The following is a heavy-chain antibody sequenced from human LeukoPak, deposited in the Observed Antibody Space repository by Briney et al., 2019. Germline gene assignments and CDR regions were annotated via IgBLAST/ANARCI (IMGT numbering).Heavy chain of an antibody. CDR2: ISGSGGST. J-gene: IGHJ4*02. V-gene: IGHV3-23*01. Sequence: PGGSLRLSCAASGFTFSSYAMSWVRQAPGKGLEWVSAISGSGGSTYYADSVKGRFTISRDNSKNTLYLQMNSLRAEDTAVYYCAKDLFVYCSGGSCYDRSYYFDYWGQGTLVTVSS. D-gene: IGHD2-15*01. CDR3: AKDLFVYCSGGSCYDRSYYFDY. CDR1: GFTFSSYA.